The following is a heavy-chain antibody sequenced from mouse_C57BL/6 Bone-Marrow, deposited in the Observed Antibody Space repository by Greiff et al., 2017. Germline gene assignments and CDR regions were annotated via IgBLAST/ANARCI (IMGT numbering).Heavy chain of an antibody. J-gene: IGHJ1*03. CDR1: GYTFTSYW. CDR2: IYPGSGST. CDR3: ARRPGYFDV. V-gene: IGHV1-55*01. Sequence: QVHVKQPGTELVKPGASVKMSCKASGYTFTSYWITWVKQRPGQGLEWIGDIYPGSGSTNYNEKFKSKATLTVDTSSSTAYMQLSSLTSEDSAVYYCARRPGYFDVWGTGTTVTVSS.